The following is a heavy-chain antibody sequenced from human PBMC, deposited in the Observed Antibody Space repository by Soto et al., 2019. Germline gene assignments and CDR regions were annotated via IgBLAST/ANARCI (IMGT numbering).Heavy chain of an antibody. CDR3: ACEGLGHQLPRCFDY. V-gene: IGHV1-46*01. CDR2: INPSGGGT. CDR1: GYTFTTYY. D-gene: IGHD6-13*01. J-gene: IGHJ4*01. Sequence: QVQLVQSGAEVKKPGASVKVSCKASGYTFTTYYMHWVRQAPGQGLEWMGIINPSGGGTNYAQKFQDRVTTTRDTSPTTVYMELSSLRSEDTAVYYCACEGLGHQLPRCFDYWGHGTLVTVSS.